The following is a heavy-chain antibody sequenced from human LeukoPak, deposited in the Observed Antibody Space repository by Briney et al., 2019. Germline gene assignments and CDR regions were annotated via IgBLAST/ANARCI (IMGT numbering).Heavy chain of an antibody. J-gene: IGHJ4*02. CDR2: ISSSSSTI. CDR1: RFTFSNYN. D-gene: IGHD2-15*01. Sequence: GGSLRLSCAASRFTFSNYNMNWVRQAPGKGLEWVSYISSSSSTIYYADSVKGRFTISRDNAKNSLYLQMNSLRAEDTAVYYCARGLYCSGGSCYGRFDYWGQGTLVTVSS. V-gene: IGHV3-48*01. CDR3: ARGLYCSGGSCYGRFDY.